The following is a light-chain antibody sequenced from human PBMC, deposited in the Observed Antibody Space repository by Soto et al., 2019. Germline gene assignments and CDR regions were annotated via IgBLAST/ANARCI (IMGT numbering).Light chain of an antibody. V-gene: IGLV2-8*01. CDR2: EVS. CDR1: KNDIGVYNY. Sequence: QSALTQPPSASGSPGQSVTISCTGTKNDIGVYNYVSWYQQHPGKAPKVMIYEVSKRPSGVPDRFSGSKSGNTASLTVSGLQAEDEADYYCSSYGGRNNLLFGGGTKLTVL. J-gene: IGLJ2*01. CDR3: SSYGGRNNLL.